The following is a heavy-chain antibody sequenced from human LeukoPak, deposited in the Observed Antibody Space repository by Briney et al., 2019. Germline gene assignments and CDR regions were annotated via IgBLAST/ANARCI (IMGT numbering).Heavy chain of an antibody. V-gene: IGHV4-39*01. CDR3: AAAPRLHSSNWYSLSLGRY. D-gene: IGHD6-13*01. CDR2: IYYSGST. CDR1: GGSISSSSYY. Sequence: SETLSLTCTVSGGSISSSSYYWGWIRQPPGKGLEWIGSIYYSGSTYYNPSLKSRVTISVDTSKNQFSLKLSSVTAADTAVYYCAAAPRLHSSNWYSLSLGRYWGQGTLVTVSS. J-gene: IGHJ4*02.